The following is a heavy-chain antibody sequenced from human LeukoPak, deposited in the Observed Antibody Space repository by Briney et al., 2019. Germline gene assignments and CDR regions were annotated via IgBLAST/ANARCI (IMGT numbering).Heavy chain of an antibody. CDR1: GFTFSSYA. CDR3: RSPPMVRGVIIDRDY. Sequence: GGSLRLSCAASGFTFSSYAMHGVRQAPGKGLEWVAVISYDGSNKYYADSVKGRFTISRDNSKNSLYLQMNSLRAEDTAVYYCRSPPMVRGVIIDRDYWGQGTLVTVSS. CDR2: ISYDGSNK. V-gene: IGHV3-30-3*01. D-gene: IGHD3-10*01. J-gene: IGHJ4*02.